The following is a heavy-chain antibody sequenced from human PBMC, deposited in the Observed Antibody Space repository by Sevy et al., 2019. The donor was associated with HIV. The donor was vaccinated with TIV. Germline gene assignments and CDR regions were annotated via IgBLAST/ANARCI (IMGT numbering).Heavy chain of an antibody. Sequence: SETLSLTCTVSGYSISSGYYWGWIRQPPGKGLEWIASIYHSGSTYYNPSLKSRVTISVDTSKNQFSLKLSSVTAADTAVYYCASLPVYYYDSSGYPYYFDYWGQGTLVTVSS. D-gene: IGHD3-22*01. J-gene: IGHJ4*02. CDR2: IYHSGST. CDR1: GYSISSGYY. V-gene: IGHV4-38-2*02. CDR3: ASLPVYYYDSSGYPYYFDY.